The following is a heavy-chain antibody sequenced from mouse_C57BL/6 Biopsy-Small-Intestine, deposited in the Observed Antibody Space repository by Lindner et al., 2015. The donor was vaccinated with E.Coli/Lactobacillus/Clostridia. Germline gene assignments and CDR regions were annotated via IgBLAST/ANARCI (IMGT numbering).Heavy chain of an antibody. CDR3: ARSLPYSYYKNGYDY. J-gene: IGHJ4*01. CDR2: INPNSGFT. Sequence: SVKVSFKASGYTFTGYYIHWVRQAPGQGLEWMGWINPNSGFTNYAQKFQGRVTMTRDTSISTVFMGLSRLRSDDTAVFYCARSLPYSYYKNGYDYWGQGSLVSVSS. V-gene: IGHV1-64*01. D-gene: IGHD2-12*01. CDR1: GYTFTGYY.